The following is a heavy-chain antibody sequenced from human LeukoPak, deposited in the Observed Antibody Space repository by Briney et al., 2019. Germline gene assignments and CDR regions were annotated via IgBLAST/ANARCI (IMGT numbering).Heavy chain of an antibody. J-gene: IGHJ3*02. D-gene: IGHD6-13*01. V-gene: IGHV3-9*01. CDR2: ISWNSGSI. CDR3: AKSAEAGRRGNSFDI. CDR1: GFTFDDYA. Sequence: GGSLRLSCAASGFTFDDYAMHWVRQAPGKGLEWVSGISWNSGSIGYADSVKGRFTISRDKAKNSLYLQMNSLRAEDTALYYCAKSAEAGRRGNSFDIWGQGTMVTVSS.